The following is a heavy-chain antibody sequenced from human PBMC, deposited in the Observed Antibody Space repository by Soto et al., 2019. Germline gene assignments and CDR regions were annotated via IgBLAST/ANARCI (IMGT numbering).Heavy chain of an antibody. CDR2: IRSKANSYAT. CDR3: TRLVRVRWLPTSGDV. J-gene: IGHJ6*04. Sequence: GGSLRLSCAASGFTFSGSAMHWVRQASGKGLEWVGRIRSKANSYATAYAASVKGRFTISRDDSKNTAYLQMNSLKTEDTAVYYCTRLVRVRWLPTSGDVWGKGTTVTVSS. D-gene: IGHD3-10*02. V-gene: IGHV3-73*01. CDR1: GFTFSGSA.